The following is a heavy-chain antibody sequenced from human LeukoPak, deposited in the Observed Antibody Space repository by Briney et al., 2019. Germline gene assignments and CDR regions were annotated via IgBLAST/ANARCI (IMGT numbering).Heavy chain of an antibody. CDR3: ARVWCSSTNCLNGWFDP. J-gene: IGHJ5*02. D-gene: IGHD2-2*01. V-gene: IGHV1-46*01. Sequence: ASVKVSCKASGYTFTSYYMHWVRQAPGQGLEWMGIINPSGGSTGYAQKFQGRVTMTRNTSISTAYMELSSLRSEDTAVYYCARVWCSSTNCLNGWFDPWGQGTLVTVSS. CDR1: GYTFTSYY. CDR2: INPSGGST.